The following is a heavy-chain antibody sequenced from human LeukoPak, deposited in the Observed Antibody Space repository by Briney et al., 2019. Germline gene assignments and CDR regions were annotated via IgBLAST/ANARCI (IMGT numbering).Heavy chain of an antibody. D-gene: IGHD2-15*01. CDR1: GGSISSYY. V-gene: IGHV4-34*01. Sequence: SETLSLACTVSGGSISSYYWSWIRQPPGKGLEWIGEINHSGSTNYNPSLKSRVPISVDTSKNQFSLKLSSVTAADTAVYYCARHPYCSGGSYYSRGFDYWGQGTLVTVSS. CDR2: INHSGST. CDR3: ARHPYCSGGSYYSRGFDY. J-gene: IGHJ4*02.